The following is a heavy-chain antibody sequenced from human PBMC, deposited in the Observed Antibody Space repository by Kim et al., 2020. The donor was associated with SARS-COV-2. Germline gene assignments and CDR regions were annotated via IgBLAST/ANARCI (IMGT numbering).Heavy chain of an antibody. CDR3: AKAGGIAVAGVGDY. CDR1: GFTFSSYG. D-gene: IGHD6-19*01. CDR2: ISYDGSNK. Sequence: GGSLRLSCAASGFTFSSYGMHWVRQAPGKGLEWVAVISYDGSNKYYADSVKGRFTISRDNSKNTLYLQMNSLRAEDTAVYYCAKAGGIAVAGVGDYWGQGTLVTVSS. J-gene: IGHJ4*02. V-gene: IGHV3-30*18.